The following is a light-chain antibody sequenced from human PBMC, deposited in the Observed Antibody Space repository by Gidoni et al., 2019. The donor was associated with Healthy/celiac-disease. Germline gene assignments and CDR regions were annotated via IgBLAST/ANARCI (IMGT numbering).Light chain of an antibody. V-gene: IGKV1-39*01. CDR1: QSISSY. Sequence: DIQMTQSPSSLSASVGDRVTITCRASQSISSYLNWYQQKPGKAPKLLIYAASILQSGVPSRFSGSGSWTDFTLTISSLQPEDFATYYCQQSYSTPRTFXQXTRLEIK. J-gene: IGKJ5*01. CDR3: QQSYSTPRT. CDR2: AAS.